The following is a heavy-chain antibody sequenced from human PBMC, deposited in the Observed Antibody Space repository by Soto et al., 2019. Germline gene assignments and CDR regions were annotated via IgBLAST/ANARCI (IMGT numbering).Heavy chain of an antibody. CDR1: GGTFSSYT. CDR3: ARAIAAAGHYYYYGMDV. Sequence: QVQLVQSGAEVKKPGSSVKVSCKASGGTFSSYTISWVRQAPGQGLEWMGRIIPILGIANYAQKFQGRVTINANKTTSTAYMELSSLRSENTAGYYCARAIAAAGHYYYYGMDVWGHGTTVTVSS. CDR2: IIPILGIA. D-gene: IGHD6-13*01. V-gene: IGHV1-69*02. J-gene: IGHJ6*02.